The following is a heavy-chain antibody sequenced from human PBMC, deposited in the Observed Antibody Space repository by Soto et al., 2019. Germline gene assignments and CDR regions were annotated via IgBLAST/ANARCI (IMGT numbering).Heavy chain of an antibody. Sequence: PGESLKISCKGSGYSFTSYWISWVRQMPGKGLEWMGGIDPSDSYTNYSPSFQGHVTISADKSISTAYLQWSSLKASDTAMYYCARHQWELLHDYYYYGMDVWGQGTTVTVSS. CDR3: ARHQWELLHDYYYYGMDV. J-gene: IGHJ6*02. V-gene: IGHV5-10-1*01. CDR2: IDPSDSYT. D-gene: IGHD1-26*01. CDR1: GYSFTSYW.